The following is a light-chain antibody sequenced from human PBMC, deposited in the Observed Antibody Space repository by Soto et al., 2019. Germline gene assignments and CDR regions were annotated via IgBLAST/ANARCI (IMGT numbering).Light chain of an antibody. CDR3: TSYTTSSTLVV. CDR2: DVS. J-gene: IGLJ2*01. V-gene: IGLV2-14*01. CDR1: SSDVGGYNY. Sequence: QSALTQPASVSGSPGQSITISCTGTSSDVGGYNYVSWYQQHPGKAPKLMIYDVSNRPSGVSNRFSGSKSGNTASLTISGLQAEYEAHYYCTSYTTSSTLVVFGGGTQLTVL.